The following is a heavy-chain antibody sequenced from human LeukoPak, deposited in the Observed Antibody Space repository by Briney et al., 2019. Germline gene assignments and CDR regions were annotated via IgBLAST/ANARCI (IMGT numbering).Heavy chain of an antibody. Sequence: SVKVSCKASGGTFSSYAISWVRQAPGQGLEWMGGIIPIFVSANYAQKFQGRVTITADESTSTAYMELRSLRSEDTAVYYCARDYYDSSGYPSWFDPWGQGTLVTVSS. D-gene: IGHD3-22*01. CDR1: GGTFSSYA. J-gene: IGHJ5*02. V-gene: IGHV1-69*13. CDR3: ARDYYDSSGYPSWFDP. CDR2: IIPIFVSA.